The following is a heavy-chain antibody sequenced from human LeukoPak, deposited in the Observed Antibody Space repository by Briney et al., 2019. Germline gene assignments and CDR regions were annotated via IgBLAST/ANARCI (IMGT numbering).Heavy chain of an antibody. D-gene: IGHD2-15*01. V-gene: IGHV1-69*04. Sequence: SVKVSCKASGGTFSSYTISWVRQAPGQGLEWMGRIIPILGIANYAQKFQGRVTITADKSTSTAYMELSSLRSEDTAVYYCARDFGYCSCGSLLRRCWFDPWGQGTLVTVSS. CDR2: IIPILGIA. CDR3: ARDFGYCSCGSLLRRCWFDP. CDR1: GGTFSSYT. J-gene: IGHJ5*02.